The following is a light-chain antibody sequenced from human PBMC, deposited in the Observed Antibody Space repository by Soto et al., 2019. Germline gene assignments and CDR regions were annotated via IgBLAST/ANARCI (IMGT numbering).Light chain of an antibody. V-gene: IGKV3-15*01. J-gene: IGKJ5*01. CDR3: QQYNNWPPT. CDR1: QSVRSN. CDR2: DAS. Sequence: EIVMTQSPATLSVSLGERATLSCRASQSVRSNLAWYQQKPGQAPRLLIYDASTRAPGIPARFSGSGSGTELTLTTSSLQSDDFAVYHCQQYNNWPPTFGHGTRLDIK.